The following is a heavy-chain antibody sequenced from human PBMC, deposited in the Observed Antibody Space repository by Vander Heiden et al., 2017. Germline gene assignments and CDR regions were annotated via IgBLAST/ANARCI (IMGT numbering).Heavy chain of an antibody. Sequence: EVQLVESGGGLVQPGGSLRLSCAASGFTFSSYDMHWVRQATGKGLEGVSAIGTAGDTYYPGSVKGRFTISRENAKNSLYLQMNSLRAGDTAVYYCARDGIVAGAFDIWGQGTMVTVSS. V-gene: IGHV3-13*01. CDR3: ARDGIVAGAFDI. CDR2: IGTAGDT. CDR1: GFTFSSYD. D-gene: IGHD1-26*01. J-gene: IGHJ3*02.